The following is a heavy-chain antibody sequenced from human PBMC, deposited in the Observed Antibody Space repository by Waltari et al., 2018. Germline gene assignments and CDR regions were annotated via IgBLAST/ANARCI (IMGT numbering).Heavy chain of an antibody. CDR3: AKGGPAIFGVLNTKRFDC. CDR1: GYTFTDYY. J-gene: IGHJ4*02. Sequence: QVRLVQSGAEVTKPGASVKVSCKASGYTFTDYYVHWVRQAPGQGRAWMGRINANNGDTDYAQKFQGRVTMTRDTSLDTADMELSRLRSDDTAEYYCAKGGPAIFGVLNTKRFDCWGQGTPVTVSS. CDR2: INANNGDT. V-gene: IGHV1-2*06. D-gene: IGHD3-3*01.